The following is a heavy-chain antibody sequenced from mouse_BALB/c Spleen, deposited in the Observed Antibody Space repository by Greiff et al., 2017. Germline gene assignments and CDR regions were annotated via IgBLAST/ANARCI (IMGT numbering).Heavy chain of an antibody. CDR2: IWAGGST. V-gene: IGHV2-9*02. Sequence: VKVIESGPGLVAPSQSLSITCTVSGFSLTSYGVHWVRQPPGKGLEWLGVIWAGGSTNYNSALMSRLSISKDNSKSQVFLKMNSLQTDDTAMYYCAREGWLLRGWYFDVWGAGTTVTVSS. CDR1: GFSLTSYG. J-gene: IGHJ1*01. CDR3: AREGWLLRGWYFDV. D-gene: IGHD2-3*01.